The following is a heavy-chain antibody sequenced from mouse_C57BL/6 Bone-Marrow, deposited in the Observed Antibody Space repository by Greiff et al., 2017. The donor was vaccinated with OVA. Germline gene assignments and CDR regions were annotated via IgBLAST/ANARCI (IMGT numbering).Heavy chain of an antibody. J-gene: IGHJ3*01. Sequence: EVQVVESGGGLVKPGGSLKLSCAASGFTFSDYGMHWVRQAPEKGLEWVAYISSGSSTIYYADTVKGLFTISRDNAKNTLFLQMTSLRSEDTAMSYCAMRITTVGEGLTYWGQGTLVTVSA. CDR2: ISSGSSTI. D-gene: IGHD1-1*01. CDR1: GFTFSDYG. V-gene: IGHV5-17*01. CDR3: AMRITTVGEGLTY.